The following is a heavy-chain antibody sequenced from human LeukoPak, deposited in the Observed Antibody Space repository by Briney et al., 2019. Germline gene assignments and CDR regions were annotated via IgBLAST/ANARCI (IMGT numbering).Heavy chain of an antibody. Sequence: SETLSLTCTVSGGSISSSSYYWGWIRQPPGKGLEWIGSIYYSGSTYYNPSLKSRVTISVDTSKNQFSLKLSSVTAADTAVYYCARVSWFDELPNYWSQGTLVSVSS. V-gene: IGHV4-39*07. CDR2: IYYSGST. D-gene: IGHD3-10*01. CDR3: ARVSWFDELPNY. J-gene: IGHJ4*02. CDR1: GGSISSSSYY.